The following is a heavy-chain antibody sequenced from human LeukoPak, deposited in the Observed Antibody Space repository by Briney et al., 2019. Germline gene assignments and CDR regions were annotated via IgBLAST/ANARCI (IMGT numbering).Heavy chain of an antibody. CDR2: INPSGGST. D-gene: IGHD3-22*01. Sequence: ASVKVSCKASGYTFTSYYMHWVRQAPGQGLEWMGIINPSGGSTSYAQKFQGRVTITADESTSTAYMELSSLRSEDTAVYYCARAYGYYYDSSGYWDYWGQGTLVTVSS. V-gene: IGHV1-46*01. CDR3: ARAYGYYYDSSGYWDY. J-gene: IGHJ4*02. CDR1: GYTFTSYY.